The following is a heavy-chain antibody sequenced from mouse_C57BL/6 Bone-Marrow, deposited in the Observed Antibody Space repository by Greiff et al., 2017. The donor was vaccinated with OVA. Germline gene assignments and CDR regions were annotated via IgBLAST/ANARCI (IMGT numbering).Heavy chain of an antibody. D-gene: IGHD4-1*01. CDR1: GFTFSSYT. Sequence: EVQLVESGGGLVKPGGSLKLSCAASGFTFSSYTMSWVRQTPEKRLEWVATISGGGGNTYYPDSVKGRFTISRDNAKNTLYLQMSSLRSEDTALYYCARPLTGYYYAMDYWGQGTSVTVSS. J-gene: IGHJ4*01. V-gene: IGHV5-9*01. CDR3: ARPLTGYYYAMDY. CDR2: ISGGGGNT.